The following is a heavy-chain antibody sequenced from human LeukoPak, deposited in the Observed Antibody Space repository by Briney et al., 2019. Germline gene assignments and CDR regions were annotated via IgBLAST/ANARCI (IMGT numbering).Heavy chain of an antibody. J-gene: IGHJ4*02. Sequence: GGSLRLSCAASGFTFTTYMMNWVRQTPGKGLEWVSYISSDGGAIYYADSVKGRFTISRDNAQTSLYLQMNNLRAEDTAVYYCVRELAYWGQGALVTVSS. CDR1: GFTFTTYM. CDR2: ISSDGGAI. CDR3: VRELAY. V-gene: IGHV3-48*01.